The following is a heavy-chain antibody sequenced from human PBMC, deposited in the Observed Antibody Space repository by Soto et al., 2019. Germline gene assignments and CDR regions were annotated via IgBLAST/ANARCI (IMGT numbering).Heavy chain of an antibody. J-gene: IGHJ6*02. D-gene: IGHD3-10*02. CDR1: GFTFSRFS. Sequence: QVQLVESGGGVVQPGRSLTLSCAASGFTFSRFSMHWVRQAPGKGLAWVAVISYDGSNTHYAESVKGRFNISRDDSKNTVFMQMNNLRGEDSAVYYCARDHGMFLSYYYDGMDVWCQGTTVSVSS. CDR2: ISYDGSNT. V-gene: IGHV3-30-3*01. CDR3: ARDHGMFLSYYYDGMDV.